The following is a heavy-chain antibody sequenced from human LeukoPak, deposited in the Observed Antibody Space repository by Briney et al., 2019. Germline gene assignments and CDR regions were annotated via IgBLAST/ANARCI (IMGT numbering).Heavy chain of an antibody. CDR2: IFYSGNT. CDR1: GGPVSSPTYY. J-gene: IGHJ3*02. Sequence: SETLSLTCTVSGGPVSSPTYYWGWIRQPPGKGLEWIGTIFYSGNTYYNPSLKTRVTISIDTSKNHFSLELSSVTAADTAVYYCARDAVGDAFDIWGQGTMVTVSS. D-gene: IGHD6-19*01. V-gene: IGHV4-39*02. CDR3: ARDAVGDAFDI.